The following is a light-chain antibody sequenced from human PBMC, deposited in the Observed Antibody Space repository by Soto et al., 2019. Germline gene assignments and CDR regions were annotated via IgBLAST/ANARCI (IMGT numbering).Light chain of an antibody. CDR3: QQLDSFPYT. V-gene: IGKV1-9*01. J-gene: IGKJ2*01. CDR2: AAS. Sequence: IQLTQSPSSLSASVGDRVTIACRASQGISSYLAWYQQKPGKAPKLLIYAASTLQSGVPSRFSGSGSGTDFTLTINNLQPEDFATYYCQQLDSFPYTFGLGTKLEIK. CDR1: QGISSY.